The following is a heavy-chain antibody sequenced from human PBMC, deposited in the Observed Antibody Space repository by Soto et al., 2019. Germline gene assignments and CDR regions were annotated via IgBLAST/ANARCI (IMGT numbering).Heavy chain of an antibody. J-gene: IGHJ3*02. V-gene: IGHV3-23*01. CDR2: ISGSGSST. D-gene: IGHD4-17*01. Sequence: GGSLRLSCAASGFTFSSYAMSWVRQAPGKGLEWVSAISGSGSSTYYADSVKGRFTISRDNSKNSLYLQMNSLRGEDTAVRYSSNGSGDYGIKGGAFDIWGQGTMVTVSS. CDR3: SNGSGDYGIKGGAFDI. CDR1: GFTFSSYA.